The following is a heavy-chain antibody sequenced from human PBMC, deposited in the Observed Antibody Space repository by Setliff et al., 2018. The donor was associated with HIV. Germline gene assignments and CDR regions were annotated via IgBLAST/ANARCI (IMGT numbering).Heavy chain of an antibody. Sequence: GGSLRLSCAASGFTFGSYPMHWVRQAPGKGLEWVAVISYGGGLKLYADSVKGRFTISRDNAKNSLYLQMNTLRAEDTAVYYCAREGITGTTLHPYWGQGTLVTVSS. D-gene: IGHD1-7*01. J-gene: IGHJ4*02. CDR3: AREGITGTTLHPY. CDR1: GFTFGSYP. CDR2: ISYGGGLK. V-gene: IGHV3-30*04.